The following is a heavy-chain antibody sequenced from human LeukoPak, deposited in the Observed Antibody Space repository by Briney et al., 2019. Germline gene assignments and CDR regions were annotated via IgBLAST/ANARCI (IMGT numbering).Heavy chain of an antibody. CDR1: GFTFSDYW. Sequence: GGSLRLSCAASGFTFSDYWMDWVRQAPGKGLVWVSRINTDGSSTTYADSVKGRFTISRDNVKNTLYLQMNSLRADDTALYYCARGLNYFHYWGQGTLVTVSS. V-gene: IGHV3-74*01. D-gene: IGHD5/OR15-5a*01. CDR2: INTDGSST. CDR3: ARGLNYFHY. J-gene: IGHJ4*02.